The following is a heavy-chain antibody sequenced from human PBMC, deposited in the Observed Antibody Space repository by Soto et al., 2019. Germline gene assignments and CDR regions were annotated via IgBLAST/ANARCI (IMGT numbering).Heavy chain of an antibody. D-gene: IGHD3-10*01. CDR2: IIPILGIA. Sequence: SVKVSCKASGGTFSSYTISWVRQAPGQGLEWMGRIIPILGIANYAQKFQGRVTITADKSTSTAYMELSSLRSEDTAVYYCARGFNLDYGSGGDYWGQGTLVTVSS. CDR1: GGTFSSYT. CDR3: ARGFNLDYGSGGDY. V-gene: IGHV1-69*02. J-gene: IGHJ4*02.